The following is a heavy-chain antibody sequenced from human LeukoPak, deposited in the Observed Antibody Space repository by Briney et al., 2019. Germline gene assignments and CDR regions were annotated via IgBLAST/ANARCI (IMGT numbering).Heavy chain of an antibody. Sequence: SETLSLTCTVSGGSISSSSYNWDWIRQPPGKGLEWIGSVYYSGSTYYNPSLKSRVTISVDTPKNQFSLKLSSVTAADTAVYYCARAEITMVRGLIILYYFDYWGQGTLVTVSS. J-gene: IGHJ4*02. V-gene: IGHV4-39*07. CDR2: VYYSGST. D-gene: IGHD3-10*01. CDR3: ARAEITMVRGLIILYYFDY. CDR1: GGSISSSSYN.